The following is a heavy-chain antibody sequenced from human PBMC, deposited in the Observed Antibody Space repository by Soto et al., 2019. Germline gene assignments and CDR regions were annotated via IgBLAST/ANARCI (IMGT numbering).Heavy chain of an antibody. CDR2: IKSKTDGGTT. CDR1: GFTFSNAW. CDR3: TTTVRGFCSGGSCYSGDPNYYYYYMDV. D-gene: IGHD2-15*01. J-gene: IGHJ6*03. Sequence: EVQLVESGGGLVKPGGSLRLSCAASGFTFSNAWMSWVRQAPGKGLEWVGRIKSKTDGGTTDYAAPVKGRFTISRDDSKNTLYLQMNSLKTEDTAVYYCTTTVRGFCSGGSCYSGDPNYYYYYMDVWGKGTTVTVSS. V-gene: IGHV3-15*01.